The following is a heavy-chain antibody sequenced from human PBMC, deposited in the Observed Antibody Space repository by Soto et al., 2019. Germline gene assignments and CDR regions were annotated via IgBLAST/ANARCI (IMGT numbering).Heavy chain of an antibody. CDR2: INHSGST. CDR3: ARGPTRIVATMSYYYYMDV. CDR1: GGSFSGYY. D-gene: IGHD5-12*01. V-gene: IGHV4-34*01. J-gene: IGHJ6*03. Sequence: PSETLSLTCAVYGGSFSGYYWSWIRQPPGKGLEWIGEINHSGSTNYNPSLKSRVTISVDTSKNQFSLKLSSVTAADTAVYYCARGPTRIVATMSYYYYMDVWGKGTMVTVSS.